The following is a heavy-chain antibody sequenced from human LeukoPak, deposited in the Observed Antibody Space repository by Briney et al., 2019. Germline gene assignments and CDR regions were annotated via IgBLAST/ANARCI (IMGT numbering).Heavy chain of an antibody. CDR3: ARGAGTITNDAFDI. J-gene: IGHJ3*02. CDR1: SDSTY. V-gene: IGHV4-4*07. Sequence: SETLSLTCTVSSDSTYWGWIRQPAGKGLEWIGRIHTTRSTNYNPSLNSRVTISLDTSNHQLSLKLSSVTAADTAVYYCARGAGTITNDAFDIWGQGTMVTVSS. CDR2: IHTTRST. D-gene: IGHD1-1*01.